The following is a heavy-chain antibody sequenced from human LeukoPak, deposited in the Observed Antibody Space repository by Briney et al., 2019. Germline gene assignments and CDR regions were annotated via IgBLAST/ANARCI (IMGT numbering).Heavy chain of an antibody. D-gene: IGHD3-22*01. CDR3: ARHDNRGYYSLHY. J-gene: IGHJ4*02. CDR1: GASISGYY. V-gene: IGHV4-59*08. CDR2: GHYTGSS. Sequence: TSETLSLTCTASGASISGYYWSWIRQPPGKGLEWIGFGHYTGSSNYNPSLKSRVTTSVDTSKRQFSLKLISVTAADTAVYYCARHDNRGYYSLHYWGQGALVTVSS.